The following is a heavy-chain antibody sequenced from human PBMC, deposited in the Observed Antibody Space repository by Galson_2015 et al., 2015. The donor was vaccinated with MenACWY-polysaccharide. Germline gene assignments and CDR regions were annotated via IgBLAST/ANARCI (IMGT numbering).Heavy chain of an antibody. CDR3: ARGGKYYYDSSGYLNWFDP. D-gene: IGHD3-22*01. J-gene: IGHJ5*02. V-gene: IGHV3-7*03. CDR2: INQYGSEK. Sequence: SLRLSCAASGFTFNDFWLSWVRQAPGKGLEWVANINQYGSEKYYVDSVKGRFTISRDNAKNSLYLQMNSLRSEDTAVYYCARGGKYYYDSSGYLNWFDPWGQGTLVTVSS. CDR1: GFTFNDFW.